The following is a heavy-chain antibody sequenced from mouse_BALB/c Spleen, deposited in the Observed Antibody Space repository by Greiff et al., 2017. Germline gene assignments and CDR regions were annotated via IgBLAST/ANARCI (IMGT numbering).Heavy chain of an antibody. J-gene: IGHJ2*01. CDR1: GYTFTSYW. D-gene: IGHD1-1*01. CDR2: INPSTGYT. V-gene: IGHV1-7*01. CDR3: ARNGNFDY. Sequence: QVQLKQSGAELAKPGASVTMSCKASGYTFTSYWMHWVKQRPGQGLEWIGYINPSTGYTEFNQKFKDKATLTADKSSSTAYMQLSSLTSEDSAVYYCARNGNFDYWGQGTTLTVSS.